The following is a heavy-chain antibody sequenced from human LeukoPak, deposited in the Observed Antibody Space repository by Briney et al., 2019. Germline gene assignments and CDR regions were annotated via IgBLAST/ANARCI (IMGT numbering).Heavy chain of an antibody. V-gene: IGHV3-23*01. Sequence: PGGSLRLFCAASGFTFSSYAMRWVRQAPGKGLEWVSAISGSGASTYYADSVKGRFTISRDNSKNTLYLQMNSLRAEDTAVYYCAKLTAMVSIDYWGQGTLVTVSS. CDR3: AKLTAMVSIDY. CDR1: GFTFSSYA. CDR2: ISGSGAST. D-gene: IGHD5-18*01. J-gene: IGHJ4*02.